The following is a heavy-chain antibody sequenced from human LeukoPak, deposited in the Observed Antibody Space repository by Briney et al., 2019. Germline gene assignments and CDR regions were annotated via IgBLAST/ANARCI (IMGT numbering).Heavy chain of an antibody. Sequence: ASVKVSCKASGYTFTGYYMHWVRQAPGQGLEWMGWINPNSGGTNYAQKFQGRVTMTRDTSISTAYMELSRLRSDDTAVYYCARSRTGSGFLFDYWGQGTLVTVSS. CDR1: GYTFTGYY. V-gene: IGHV1-2*02. CDR3: ARSRTGSGFLFDY. J-gene: IGHJ4*02. CDR2: INPNSGGT. D-gene: IGHD3-10*01.